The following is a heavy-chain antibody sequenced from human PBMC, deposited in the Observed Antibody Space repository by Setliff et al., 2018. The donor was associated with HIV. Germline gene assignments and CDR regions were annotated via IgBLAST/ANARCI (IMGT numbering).Heavy chain of an antibody. Sequence: GGSLRLSCAASGFTFRNYGMHWVRQAPGKGLVWVSRVNIDSSYIFDADSVKGRFTISRDNAQNSLYLQMNNLRVEDTAVYYCARDGTTLLAAMDVWGKGTTVTVSS. J-gene: IGHJ6*03. CDR2: VNIDSSYI. CDR1: GFTFRNYG. D-gene: IGHD1-7*01. CDR3: ARDGTTLLAAMDV. V-gene: IGHV3-21*01.